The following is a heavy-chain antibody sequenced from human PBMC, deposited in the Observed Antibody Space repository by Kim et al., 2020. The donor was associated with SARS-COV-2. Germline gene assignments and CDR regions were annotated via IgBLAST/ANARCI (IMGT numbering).Heavy chain of an antibody. V-gene: IGHV4-34*01. CDR2: INHSGST. CDR1: GGSFSGYY. CDR3: ASITGPQRAGINYWYFAL. J-gene: IGHJ2*01. D-gene: IGHD1-20*01. Sequence: SETLSLTCAVYGGSFSGYYWSWIRQPPGKGLEWIGEINHSGSTNYNPSLKSRVTISVDTSKNQFSLKLSSVTAADTAVYYCASITGPQRAGINYWYFAL.